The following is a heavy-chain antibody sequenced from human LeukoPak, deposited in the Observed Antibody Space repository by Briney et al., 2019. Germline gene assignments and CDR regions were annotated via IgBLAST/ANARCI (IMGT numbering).Heavy chain of an antibody. D-gene: IGHD3-10*01. CDR1: GYTFTSYG. CDR2: ISAYNGNT. Sequence: ASVKVSCKASGYTFTSYGISWVRQAPGQGLEWMGWISAYNGNTNYAQKLQGRVTMTTDTSTSTAYMELRSLRSEDTAVYYCARVYYGSGTYNYPPDYWGQGTLVTVSS. J-gene: IGHJ4*02. V-gene: IGHV1-18*01. CDR3: ARVYYGSGTYNYPPDY.